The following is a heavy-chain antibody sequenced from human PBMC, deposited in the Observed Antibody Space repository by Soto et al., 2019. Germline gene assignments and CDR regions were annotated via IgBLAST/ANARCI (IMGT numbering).Heavy chain of an antibody. CDR1: GYTFTSYA. CDR3: ARGGSLYWYFDL. Sequence: QVQLVQSGAEAKKPGASVKVSCKASGYTFTSYAMHWVRQAPGQRLEWMGWINAGNGNTKYSQKFQGRVTITRDTAASTASMELSSLRSEDTAVYYCARGGSLYWYFDLWGRGTLVTVSS. CDR2: INAGNGNT. D-gene: IGHD1-26*01. J-gene: IGHJ2*01. V-gene: IGHV1-3*01.